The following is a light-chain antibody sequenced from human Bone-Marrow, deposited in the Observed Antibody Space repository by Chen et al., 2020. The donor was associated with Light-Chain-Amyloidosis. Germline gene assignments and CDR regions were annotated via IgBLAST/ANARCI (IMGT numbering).Light chain of an antibody. Sequence: EVVMTQSQATLSVSPGERATLSCRASQSVGGDVAWYQQKPGQAPRLLIYGASTRATGIPVRFSGSGSRTEFTLTISSLQSEDFAVYYCQQYNNWPLTFGGGTKVGIK. CDR2: GAS. J-gene: IGKJ4*01. V-gene: IGKV3-15*01. CDR1: QSVGGD. CDR3: QQYNNWPLT.